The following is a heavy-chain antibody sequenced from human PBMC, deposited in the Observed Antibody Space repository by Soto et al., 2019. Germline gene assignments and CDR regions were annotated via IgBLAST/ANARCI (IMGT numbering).Heavy chain of an antibody. CDR3: ARGREISFGYNWFDP. CDR2: INPTEGRT. CDR1: GYPFNSYH. V-gene: IGHV1-46*02. D-gene: IGHD5-18*01. J-gene: IGHJ5*02. Sequence: QVQLVQSGAEVRKPGASVKLSCQTSGYPFNSYHMHWVRQAPGQGLEWMGVINPTEGRTRYSQKFQGRVTMTRDTSTSTVYMELSSLRSEDTAIYFCARGREISFGYNWFDPWGQGTLVTVSS.